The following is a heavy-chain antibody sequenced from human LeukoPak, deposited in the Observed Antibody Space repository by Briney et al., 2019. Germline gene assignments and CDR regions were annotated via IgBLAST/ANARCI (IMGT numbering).Heavy chain of an antibody. CDR3: ARDLGNPGYDSSGDGAFDI. D-gene: IGHD3-22*01. V-gene: IGHV3-21*01. Sequence: GGSLRLPCAASGFTFSSYSMNWVRQAPGKGLEWVSSISSSSSYIYYADSVKGRFTISRDNAKNSLYLQMNSLRAEDTAVYYCARDLGNPGYDSSGDGAFDIWGQGTMVTVSS. J-gene: IGHJ3*02. CDR2: ISSSSSYI. CDR1: GFTFSSYS.